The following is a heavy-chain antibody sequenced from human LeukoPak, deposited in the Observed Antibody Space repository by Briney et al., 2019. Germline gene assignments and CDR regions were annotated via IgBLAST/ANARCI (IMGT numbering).Heavy chain of an antibody. CDR2: ISAYNGNT. Sequence: ASVKVSCKASGYTFTSYGISWVRQAPGQGLEWMGWISAYNGNTNYAQKLQGRVTMTTDTSTSTAYMELRSLRSDDTAVYYCASSGYCSGGSCYSGGYYYYGMDVWGQGATVTVSS. CDR3: ASSGYCSGGSCYSGGYYYYGMDV. CDR1: GYTFTSYG. V-gene: IGHV1-18*01. D-gene: IGHD2-15*01. J-gene: IGHJ6*02.